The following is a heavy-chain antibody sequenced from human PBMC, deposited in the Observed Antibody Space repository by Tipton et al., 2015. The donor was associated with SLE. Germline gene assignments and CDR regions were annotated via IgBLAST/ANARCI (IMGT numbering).Heavy chain of an antibody. D-gene: IGHD2-2*01. CDR1: GGSFSGYY. V-gene: IGHV4-34*01. Sequence: TLSLTCAVYGGSFSGYYWDWIRQPPGKGLEWIGEINHSGSTNYNPSLKSRVTVSVDTSKNQFSLKLSSVTAADTAVYYCARYCSSTSCFSEYYFDSWSQGSLVTVSS. CDR2: INHSGST. CDR3: ARYCSSTSCFSEYYFDS. J-gene: IGHJ4*02.